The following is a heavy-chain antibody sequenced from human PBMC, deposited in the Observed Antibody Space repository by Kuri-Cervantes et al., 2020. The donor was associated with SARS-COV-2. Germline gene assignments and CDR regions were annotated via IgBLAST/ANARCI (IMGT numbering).Heavy chain of an antibody. J-gene: IGHJ4*02. CDR3: AKDRGYSSSWYTFVGSDY. CDR1: GFTFSSYW. V-gene: IGHV3-7*03. D-gene: IGHD6-13*01. CDR2: IKQGGSEK. Sequence: GESLKISCAASGFTFSSYWMSWVRQAPGKGLEWVANIKQGGSEKYYVDSVKGRFTISRDNSKNTLYLQMNSLRAEDMAVYYCAKDRGYSSSWYTFVGSDYWGQGTLVTVSS.